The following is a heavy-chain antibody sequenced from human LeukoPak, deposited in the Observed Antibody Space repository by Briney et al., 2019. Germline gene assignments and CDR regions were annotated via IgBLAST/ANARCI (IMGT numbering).Heavy chain of an antibody. V-gene: IGHV1-69*04. CDR3: ARDPSIDKYDFWSGSPSPFDY. CDR1: GGTFSSYA. Sequence: GASVKVSGKASGGTFSSYAISWVRQAPGQGLEWMGRIIPILGIANYAQKFQGRVTITADKSTSTAYMELSSLRSEDTAVYYCARDPSIDKYDFWSGSPSPFDYWGQGTLVTVSS. CDR2: IIPILGIA. D-gene: IGHD3-3*01. J-gene: IGHJ4*02.